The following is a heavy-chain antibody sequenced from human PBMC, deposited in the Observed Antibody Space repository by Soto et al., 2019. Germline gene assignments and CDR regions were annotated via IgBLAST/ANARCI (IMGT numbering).Heavy chain of an antibody. CDR1: GGSISSGGYY. CDR2: IYYSGST. CDR3: ARDAPLLTGYTDYYYYGMDV. J-gene: IGHJ6*02. Sequence: SETLSLTCTVSGGSISSGGYYWSWIRQHPGKGLEWIGYIYYSGSTYYNPSLKSRVTISVDTSKNQFSLKLSSVTAADTAVYYCARDAPLLTGYTDYYYYGMDVWGQGTTVTVSS. D-gene: IGHD3-9*01. V-gene: IGHV4-31*03.